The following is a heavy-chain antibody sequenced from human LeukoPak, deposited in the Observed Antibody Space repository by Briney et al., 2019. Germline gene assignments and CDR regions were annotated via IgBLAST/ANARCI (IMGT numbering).Heavy chain of an antibody. V-gene: IGHV1-18*01. D-gene: IGHD1-26*01. Sequence: ASVKVPCKASGYTFTSYGVSWVRQAPGQGLEWMGWISAYNGNTNYAQNLQGRVTMTTDTFTSTAYMELRSLRSDDTAVYYCARDSHDGSFFYFQHWGQGTLVTVSS. CDR1: GYTFTSYG. CDR2: ISAYNGNT. J-gene: IGHJ1*01. CDR3: ARDSHDGSFFYFQH.